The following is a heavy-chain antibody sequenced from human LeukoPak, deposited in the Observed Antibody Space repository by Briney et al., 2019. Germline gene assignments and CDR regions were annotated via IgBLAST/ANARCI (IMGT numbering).Heavy chain of an antibody. J-gene: IGHJ4*02. CDR3: ARDLVDIVVVVAALDY. Sequence: GGSLRLSCAASGFTFSSYSMNWVRQAPGKGLEWVSSISSSSSYIYYAGSVKGRFTISRDNAKNSLYLQMNSLRAEDTAVYYCARDLVDIVVVVAALDYWGQGTLVTVSS. D-gene: IGHD2-15*01. CDR2: ISSSSSYI. V-gene: IGHV3-21*01. CDR1: GFTFSSYS.